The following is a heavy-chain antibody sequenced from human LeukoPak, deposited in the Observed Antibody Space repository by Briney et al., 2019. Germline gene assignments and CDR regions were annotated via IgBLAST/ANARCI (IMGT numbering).Heavy chain of an antibody. CDR1: GGSISSGSHY. D-gene: IGHD3-16*01. CDR3: ARDYYDYNFFDY. Sequence: SSETLSLTCTVSGGSISSGSHYWSWIRQPAGKGLEWIGRIYTSGSTNYNPSLKSRVTISVDPSKNQFSLRVSSVTAADTAVYYSARDYYDYNFFDYWGQGTLVTVSS. CDR2: IYTSGST. V-gene: IGHV4-61*02. J-gene: IGHJ4*02.